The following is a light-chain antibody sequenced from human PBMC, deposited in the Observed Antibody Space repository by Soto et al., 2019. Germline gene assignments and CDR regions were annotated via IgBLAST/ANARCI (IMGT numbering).Light chain of an antibody. CDR3: TSYAGGNNX. J-gene: IGLJ1*01. V-gene: IGLV2-8*01. CDR1: SSDVGGYNY. Sequence: QSALTQPPSASGSPGQSVTISCTGTSSDVGGYNYVSWYQQHPGKVPKLMIYEVNKRPSGVPDRFSGSKSGNTASLTVSGLQAEDEADYYCTSYAGGNNXFGTGXKLTVL. CDR2: EVN.